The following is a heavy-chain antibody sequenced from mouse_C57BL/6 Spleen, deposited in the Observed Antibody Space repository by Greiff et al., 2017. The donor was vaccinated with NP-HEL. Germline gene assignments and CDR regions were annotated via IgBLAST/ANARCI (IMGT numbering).Heavy chain of an antibody. J-gene: IGHJ1*03. D-gene: IGHD1-1*01. CDR2: IDPEDGDT. CDR3: TTYYGSGYWYFDV. CDR1: GFNIKDYY. V-gene: IGHV14-1*01. Sequence: VQLQQSGAELVRPGASVKLSCTASGFNIKDYYMHWVKQRPEQGLEWIGRIDPEDGDTEYAPKFQGKATMTADTSSNTAYLQLSSLTSEDTAVYYCTTYYGSGYWYFDVWGTGTTVTVSS.